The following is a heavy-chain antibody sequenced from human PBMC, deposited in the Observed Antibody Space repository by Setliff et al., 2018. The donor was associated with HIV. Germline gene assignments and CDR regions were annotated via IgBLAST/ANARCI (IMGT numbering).Heavy chain of an antibody. Sequence: GGSLRLSCAASGFTFSSYGMHWVRQAPGKGPEWVAVIWYDGSNKYYADSVKGRFTISRDNSKNTLYLQMNSLRTEDTAVYYCAKNLYSSRWSPLDYWGQGTLVTVSS. CDR2: IWYDGSNK. J-gene: IGHJ4*02. D-gene: IGHD6-13*01. V-gene: IGHV3-30*02. CDR1: GFTFSSYG. CDR3: AKNLYSSRWSPLDY.